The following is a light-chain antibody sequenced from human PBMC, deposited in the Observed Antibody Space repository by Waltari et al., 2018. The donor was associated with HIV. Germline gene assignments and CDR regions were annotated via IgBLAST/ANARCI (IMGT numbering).Light chain of an antibody. V-gene: IGLV4-69*01. CDR1: SGHSSYA. CDR2: LNSDGSH. CDR3: QTWGTGIVV. Sequence: QLVLTQSPSASASLGASVNLTCTLSSGHSSYAIAWTQQQPEKGPRYLMKLNSDGSHSKGDGIPDRFSGSSSGAERYLTISSLQSDDEADYFCQTWGTGIVVFGGGTKLTVL. J-gene: IGLJ2*01.